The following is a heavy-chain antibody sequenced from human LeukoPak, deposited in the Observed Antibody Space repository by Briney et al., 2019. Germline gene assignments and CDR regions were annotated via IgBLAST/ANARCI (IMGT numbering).Heavy chain of an antibody. D-gene: IGHD3-22*01. V-gene: IGHV4-31*03. Sequence: SSQTLSLTCTVSGGSVSSSGYSWSWIRQHPGKGLEWLGYIYYSGSPYYNLSLKSRGTMSLDTSKNQFSLKLSSVTAADTAVYYCRVAGSRVYDSSGYYYDYFDYWGQGTLVTVSS. CDR3: RVAGSRVYDSSGYYYDYFDY. J-gene: IGHJ4*02. CDR2: IYYSGSP. CDR1: GGSVSSSGYS.